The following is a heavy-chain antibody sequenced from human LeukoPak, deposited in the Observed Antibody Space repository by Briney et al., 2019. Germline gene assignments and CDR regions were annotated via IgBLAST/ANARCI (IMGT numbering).Heavy chain of an antibody. V-gene: IGHV3-30*18. D-gene: IGHD6-13*01. Sequence: GRSLRLSCAASGFTFSSYGMHWVRQARGKGLEWVAVISYDGSNKYYADSVKGRFTTSRDNSKNTLYLQMNSLRAEDTAVYYCAKDLWAAAGANWFDPWGQGTLVTVSS. CDR1: GFTFSSYG. CDR2: ISYDGSNK. J-gene: IGHJ5*02. CDR3: AKDLWAAAGANWFDP.